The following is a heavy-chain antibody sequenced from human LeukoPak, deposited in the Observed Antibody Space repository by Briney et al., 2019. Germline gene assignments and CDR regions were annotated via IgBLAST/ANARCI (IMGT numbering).Heavy chain of an antibody. Sequence: SGGSLRPSCAASGFTFSSYGMSWVRQAPGKGLEWVSTISSSGGSTYYADSVKGRFTISRDNSKNTLYLQMNSLRAEDTAVYYCAKANVKYCSGGSCFDAFDIWGQGTMVTVSS. CDR2: ISSSGGST. D-gene: IGHD2-15*01. V-gene: IGHV3-23*01. J-gene: IGHJ3*02. CDR3: AKANVKYCSGGSCFDAFDI. CDR1: GFTFSSYG.